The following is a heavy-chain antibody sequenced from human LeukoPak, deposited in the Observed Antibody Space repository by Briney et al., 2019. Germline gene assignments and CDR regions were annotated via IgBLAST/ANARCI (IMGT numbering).Heavy chain of an antibody. D-gene: IGHD1-26*01. V-gene: IGHV1-3*01. CDR2: INAGNGNT. CDR1: GYTFTSYA. J-gene: IGHJ5*02. Sequence: ASVKDSCKASGYTFTSYAMHWVRQAPGQRLEWMGWINAGNGNTKYSQKFQGRVTITRDTSASTAYMELSSLRSEDTAVYYCARGILGTTDWFDPWGQGTLVTVSS. CDR3: ARGILGTTDWFDP.